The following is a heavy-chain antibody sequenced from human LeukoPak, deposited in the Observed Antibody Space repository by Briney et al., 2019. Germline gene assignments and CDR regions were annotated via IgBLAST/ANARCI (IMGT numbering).Heavy chain of an antibody. J-gene: IGHJ3*02. V-gene: IGHV3-74*01. CDR3: AREVYDSSGYDYYRPAFDI. D-gene: IGHD3-22*01. Sequence: TGESLRLSCAASGFTFSRYWMHWVRQAPGKGLVWVSRISGDARTTTYADSVKGRFTIFRDNAKNTLYLQMNSLRAEDTALYYCAREVYDSSGYDYYRPAFDIWGQGTMVTVSS. CDR1: GFTFSRYW. CDR2: ISGDARTT.